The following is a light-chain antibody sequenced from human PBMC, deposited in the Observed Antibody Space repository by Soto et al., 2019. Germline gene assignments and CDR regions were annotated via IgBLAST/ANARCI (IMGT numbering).Light chain of an antibody. CDR1: SSDVGGYNY. V-gene: IGLV2-14*01. CDR3: SSYTSSSTPYV. J-gene: IGLJ1*01. Sequence: QSALTQPASVSGSPGQSITISCTGTSSDVGGYNYVSWYQQHPRKAPKLMIYEVSNRPSGVSNRFSGSKSGNTAFLTISGLQAEDEADYYCSSYTSSSTPYVFGTGTKVTVL. CDR2: EVS.